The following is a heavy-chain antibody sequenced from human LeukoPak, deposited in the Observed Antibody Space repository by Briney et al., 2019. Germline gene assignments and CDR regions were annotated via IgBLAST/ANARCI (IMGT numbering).Heavy chain of an antibody. J-gene: IGHJ4*02. CDR1: GFAFSVYE. D-gene: IGHD6-19*01. V-gene: IGHV3-48*03. CDR2: ISSSGGTR. CDR3: ATLTVASSFDY. Sequence: PGGSLRLSCAASGFAFSVYEMYWVRQAPGEGLEWVSYISSSGGTRCYADSVKGRFTISRDNAKNSLYLQMNSLRAEDTAVYYCATLTVASSFDYWGQGTLVTVSS.